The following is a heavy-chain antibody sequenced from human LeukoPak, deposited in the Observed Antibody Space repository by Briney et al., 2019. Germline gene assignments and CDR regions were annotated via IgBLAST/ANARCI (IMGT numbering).Heavy chain of an antibody. CDR3: ARQEYSSGWYPFDY. D-gene: IGHD6-19*01. CDR2: IYYSGST. V-gene: IGHV4-39*01. Sequence: SETLSLTCTVSGGSISSSSYYWGWIRQPPGKGLEWIGSIYYSGSTYYNPSLKSRVTISVDTSKNQFSLKLSSVTAADTAVYYCARQEYSSGWYPFDYWGQGTLVTVSS. CDR1: GGSISSSSYY. J-gene: IGHJ4*02.